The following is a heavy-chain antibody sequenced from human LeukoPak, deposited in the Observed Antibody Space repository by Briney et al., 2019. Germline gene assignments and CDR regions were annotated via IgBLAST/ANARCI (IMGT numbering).Heavy chain of an antibody. V-gene: IGHV4-39*07. CDR2: TYYRGTT. J-gene: IGHJ4*02. CDR1: GASISSTSYY. Sequence: SETLSLTCTVSGASISSTSYYWGWIRQPPGKGLEWIGSTYYRGTTYYNPSLKSRVTISVDTSKNQSSLKLSSMTAADTAVYYCARGALLWFGDRMEYYFDYWGQGTLLTVSS. CDR3: ARGALLWFGDRMEYYFDY. D-gene: IGHD3-10*01.